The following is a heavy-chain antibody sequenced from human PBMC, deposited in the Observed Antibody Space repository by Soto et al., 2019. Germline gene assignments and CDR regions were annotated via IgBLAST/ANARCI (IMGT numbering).Heavy chain of an antibody. CDR1: GFTFENYW. J-gene: IGHJ3*02. CDR3: ARDANYHDSSVYYDVFDI. CDR2: IRKDGTQE. D-gene: IGHD3-22*01. V-gene: IGHV3-7*05. Sequence: DVQLMESGGGLVQPGGSLRLSCAASGFTFENYWMTWIRQAPGKGLEWVANIRKDGTQEHYVDSVEGRFSVSRDNARASLYPQTNRLRIEDTAVYYCARDANYHDSSVYYDVFDIWGQGTMVTVSP.